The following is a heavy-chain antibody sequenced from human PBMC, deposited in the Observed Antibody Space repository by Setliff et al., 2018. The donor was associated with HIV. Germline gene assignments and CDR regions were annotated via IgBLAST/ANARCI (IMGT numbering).Heavy chain of an antibody. J-gene: IGHJ3*02. CDR3: ARDRGRPDSFDI. D-gene: IGHD1-26*01. Sequence: LRLSCAASGFDLSNYAMHWVRQVPGKGLVWVSHINSDGSGTKYADSVKGRFTMSRDNAKNTLYLQMNSLRAEDTALYFCARDRGRPDSFDIWGQGTMVTVSS. CDR1: GFDLSNYA. CDR2: INSDGSGT. V-gene: IGHV3-74*01.